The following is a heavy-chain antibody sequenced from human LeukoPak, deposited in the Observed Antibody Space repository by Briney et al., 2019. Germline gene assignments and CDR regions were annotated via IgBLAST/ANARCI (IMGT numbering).Heavy chain of an antibody. CDR2: ISSSSSTI. D-gene: IGHD2-2*02. Sequence: GGSLRLSCAASGFTFSSYSMNWVRQAPGKGLEWVSYISSSSSTIYYADSVKGRFTISRDNARNSLYLQMNSLRAEDTAVYYCARAIPAAIRLLYYYYMDVWGKGTTVTVSS. CDR3: ARAIPAAIRLLYYYYMDV. V-gene: IGHV3-48*04. J-gene: IGHJ6*03. CDR1: GFTFSSYS.